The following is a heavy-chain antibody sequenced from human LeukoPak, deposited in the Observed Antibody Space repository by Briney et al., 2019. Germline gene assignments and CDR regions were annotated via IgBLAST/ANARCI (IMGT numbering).Heavy chain of an antibody. V-gene: IGHV3-23*01. CDR2: ISGSGGST. CDR3: ARDYCSSTSCYSDY. J-gene: IGHJ4*02. Sequence: PGGSLRLSCAASGFTFSSYAMSWVRQAPGKGLEWVSAISGSGGSTYYADSVKGRFTISRDNSKNTLYLQMNSLRAEDTAVYYCARDYCSSTSCYSDYWGQGTLVTVSS. D-gene: IGHD2-2*01. CDR1: GFTFSSYA.